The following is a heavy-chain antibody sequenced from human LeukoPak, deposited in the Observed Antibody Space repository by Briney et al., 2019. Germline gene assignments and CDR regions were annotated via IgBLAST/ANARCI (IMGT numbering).Heavy chain of an antibody. D-gene: IGHD5-12*01. CDR3: ARLRVARRRVADPFDY. Sequence: PGGSLRLSCAASGFTFSNYWMHWVRQAPEKGLVWVARTNNDGGVTTYADSVKGRFTISRDNAKNMLYLQMNSLRAEDTAVYYCARLRVARRRVADPFDYWGQGTLVTVSS. J-gene: IGHJ4*02. CDR1: GFTFSNYW. CDR2: TNNDGGVT. V-gene: IGHV3-74*01.